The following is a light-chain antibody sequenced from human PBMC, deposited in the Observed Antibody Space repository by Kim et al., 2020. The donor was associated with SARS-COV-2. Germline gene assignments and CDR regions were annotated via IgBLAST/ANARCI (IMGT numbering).Light chain of an antibody. CDR1: SLRSYY. J-gene: IGLJ1*01. V-gene: IGLV3-19*01. CDR3: NSRDSSGNHLGV. Sequence: LGQTVRITCQGDSLRSYYASWYQQEPGQAPVLVIYGKNNRPSGIPDRFSGSSSGNTASLTITGAQAEDEADYYCNSRDSSGNHLGVFGTGTKVTVL. CDR2: GKN.